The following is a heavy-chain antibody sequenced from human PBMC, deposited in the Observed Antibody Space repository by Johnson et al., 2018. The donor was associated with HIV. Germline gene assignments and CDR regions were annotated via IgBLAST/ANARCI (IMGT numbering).Heavy chain of an antibody. Sequence: QVQLVESGGGLVKPGGSVRLSCAVSGFTFTDAWMSWVRQAPGKGLEWVAFIRYDGSNKYYADSVKGRFTISRDNSKNSLYLQMNSLRAEDTALYYCARAYMSSGSYYDAFDIWGQGTMVIVSS. D-gene: IGHD1-26*01. J-gene: IGHJ3*02. CDR3: ARAYMSSGSYYDAFDI. CDR2: IRYDGSNK. V-gene: IGHV3-30*02. CDR1: GFTFTDAW.